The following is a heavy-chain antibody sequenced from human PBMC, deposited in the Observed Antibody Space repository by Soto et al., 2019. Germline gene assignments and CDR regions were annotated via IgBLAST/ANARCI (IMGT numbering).Heavy chain of an antibody. CDR3: ARVKRGYSYGYPTSYYYGMDV. CDR2: INHSGST. V-gene: IGHV4-34*01. D-gene: IGHD5-18*01. CDR1: GGSFSGYY. Sequence: SETLSLTCAVYGGSFSGYYWSWIRQPPGKGLEWIGEINHSGSTNYNPSIKSRVTISVDTSKNQFSLKLSSVTAADTAVYYCARVKRGYSYGYPTSYYYGMDVWGQGTTVTVSS. J-gene: IGHJ6*02.